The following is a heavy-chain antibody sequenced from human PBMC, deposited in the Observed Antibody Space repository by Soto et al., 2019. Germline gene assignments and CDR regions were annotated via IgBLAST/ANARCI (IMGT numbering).Heavy chain of an antibody. Sequence: QVQLQESGPGLVKASGTLSLTCAVSGVSISSSHWWTWVRQPPGKGLEWIGEVYHSGTTNYNPSLKSRLTISVDKSNNQFSLRLSYVTAADTAVYYCARGSGTYYPYWGQGTLVTVSS. V-gene: IGHV4-4*02. J-gene: IGHJ4*02. CDR1: GVSISSSHW. CDR3: ARGSGTYYPY. CDR2: VYHSGTT. D-gene: IGHD3-10*01.